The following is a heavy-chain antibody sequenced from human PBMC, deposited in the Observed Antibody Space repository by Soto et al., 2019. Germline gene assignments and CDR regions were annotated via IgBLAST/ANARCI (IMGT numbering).Heavy chain of an antibody. CDR3: ARVYGGNSVWFDP. J-gene: IGHJ5*02. Sequence: NPSETLSLAGTVSGGSISSGGYYWSWIRQHPGKGLEWIGYMYYSGSTYYNPSLKSRVTISVDTHKNQFSLKLSSVTAADTAVYYCARVYGGNSVWFDPWGQGTLVTVSS. CDR2: MYYSGST. D-gene: IGHD4-17*01. CDR1: GGSISSGGYY. V-gene: IGHV4-31*03.